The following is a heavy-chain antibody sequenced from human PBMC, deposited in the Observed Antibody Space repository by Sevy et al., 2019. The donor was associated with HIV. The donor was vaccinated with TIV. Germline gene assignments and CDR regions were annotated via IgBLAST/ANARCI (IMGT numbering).Heavy chain of an antibody. CDR2: FDPEDGET. J-gene: IGHJ6*02. D-gene: IGHD3-10*01. V-gene: IGHV1-24*01. CDR3: ATMVRGVMSGYYYYGMDV. Sequence: ASVKVSCKVSGYTLTELSMHWVRQAPGKGLEWMGGFDPEDGETIYAQKFQGRVTMTEDTSTDTAYMELSSLRSEDTAVYYCATMVRGVMSGYYYYGMDVWGQGTTVTVSS. CDR1: GYTLTELS.